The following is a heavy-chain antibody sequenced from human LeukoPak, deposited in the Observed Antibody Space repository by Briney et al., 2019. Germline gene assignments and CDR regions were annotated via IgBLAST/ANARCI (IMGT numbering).Heavy chain of an antibody. J-gene: IGHJ4*02. CDR2: IKSKTDGGTT. CDR1: GFTFSNAW. V-gene: IGHV3-15*01. CDR3: AKGTDIVASYFDY. D-gene: IGHD2-15*01. Sequence: GGSLRLSCAASGFTFSNAWMSWVRQAPGKGLEWVGRIKSKTDGGTTDYAAPVKGRFTISRDDSKNTLYLQMNSLKTEDTAVYYCAKGTDIVASYFDYWGQGTLVTVSS.